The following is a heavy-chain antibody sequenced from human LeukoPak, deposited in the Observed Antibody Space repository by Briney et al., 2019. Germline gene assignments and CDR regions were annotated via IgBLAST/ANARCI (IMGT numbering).Heavy chain of an antibody. V-gene: IGHV4-39*01. CDR2: IYYSGTT. J-gene: IGHJ4*02. CDR1: GYSTSSSSYY. CDR3: ARYSGVWSNYFDH. Sequence: PETLSLTCTVSGYSTSSSSYYWGWIRQPPGKGLEWIGIIYYSGTTYYDPSLKSRVTISIDTSRNQFSLKLSSVSAADTAVYYCARYSGVWSNYFDHWGQGTLVTVSS. D-gene: IGHD5-12*01.